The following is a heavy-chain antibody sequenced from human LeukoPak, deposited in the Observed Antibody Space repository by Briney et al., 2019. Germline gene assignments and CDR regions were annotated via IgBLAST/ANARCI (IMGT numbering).Heavy chain of an antibody. CDR1: GFTVSSNY. J-gene: IGHJ5*02. V-gene: IGHV3-66*04. CDR3: ARHMVRGVRGWFDP. CDR2: IYSGGST. Sequence: LPGGFLRLSCAASGFTVSSNYMSWVRQAPGKGLEWVSVIYSGGSTYYADSVKGRFTISRDNSKNTLYLQMNSLRAEDAAVYYCARHMVRGVRGWFDPWGQGTLVTVSS. D-gene: IGHD3-10*01.